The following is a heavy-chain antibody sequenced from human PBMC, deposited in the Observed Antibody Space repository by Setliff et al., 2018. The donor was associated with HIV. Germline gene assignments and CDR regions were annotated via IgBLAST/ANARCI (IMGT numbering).Heavy chain of an antibody. CDR2: IHSDGTT. J-gene: IGHJ6*02. CDR1: GFSVSTNY. V-gene: IGHV3-66*01. CDR3: AREVSVAGTLYYGMDV. D-gene: IGHD6-19*01. Sequence: GGSLRLSCAASGFSVSTNYMNWVRQAPGKGLEWVSVIHSDGTTYYADSVKGRFTVSRDNAKKSLYLQMNSLRGEDTAIYYCAREVSVAGTLYYGMDVWGQGTTVTV.